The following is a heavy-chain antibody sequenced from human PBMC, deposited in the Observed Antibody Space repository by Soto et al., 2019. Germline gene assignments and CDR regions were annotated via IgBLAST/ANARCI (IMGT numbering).Heavy chain of an antibody. CDR1: GFTFSSYS. V-gene: IGHV3-48*01. CDR3: ARTTTYYDFWSGTFYMDV. D-gene: IGHD3-3*01. Sequence: VGSLRLSCAASGFTFSSYSMNWVRQAPGKGLEWVSYISSSSSTIYYADSVKGRFTISRDNAKNSLYLQMNSLRAEDTAVYYCARTTTYYDFWSGTFYMDVWGKGTTVTVSS. CDR2: ISSSSSTI. J-gene: IGHJ6*03.